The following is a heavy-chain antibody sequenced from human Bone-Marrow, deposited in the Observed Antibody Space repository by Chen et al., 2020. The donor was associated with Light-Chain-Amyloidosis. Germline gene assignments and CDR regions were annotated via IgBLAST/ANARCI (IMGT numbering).Heavy chain of an antibody. CDR1: GASVSSDYHY. CDR2: IYYTGST. V-gene: IGHV4-61*01. Sequence: QVQLQESGPGLVKPSGTLSLTCTVAGASVSSDYHYWTWIRQPPGDRLEWIGYIYYTGSTKSNPSLESRIAISIDTSKNQFSLKVNSVTAADPSVYYCVRRAVRWPIDFWGQGALVTVSS. CDR3: VRRAVRWPIDF. J-gene: IGHJ4*02. D-gene: IGHD6-13*01.